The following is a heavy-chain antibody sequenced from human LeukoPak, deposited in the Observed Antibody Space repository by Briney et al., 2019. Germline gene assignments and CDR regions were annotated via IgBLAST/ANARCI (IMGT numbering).Heavy chain of an antibody. CDR2: IYYSGST. CDR1: GGSISSYY. J-gene: IGHJ4*02. V-gene: IGHV4-59*08. D-gene: IGHD1-26*01. Sequence: TSETLSLTCTVSGGSISSYYWSWIRQPPGKGLEWIGYIYYSGSTNYNPSLKSRVTISVDTSKNQFSLKLSSVTAADTAVYHCGVGATPISFDYWGQGTLVTVSS. CDR3: GVGATPISFDY.